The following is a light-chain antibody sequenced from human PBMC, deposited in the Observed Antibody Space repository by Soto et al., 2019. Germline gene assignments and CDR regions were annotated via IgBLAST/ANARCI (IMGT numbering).Light chain of an antibody. Sequence: PGERATLSCRASQRVSSYLAWYQQKPGQAPRLLIYDASNRATGIPARFSGSGSGTDFTLTISSLEPEDFAVYYCQQRSNWPPWTFGQGTKVEIK. J-gene: IGKJ1*01. CDR3: QQRSNWPPWT. CDR2: DAS. V-gene: IGKV3-11*01. CDR1: QRVSSY.